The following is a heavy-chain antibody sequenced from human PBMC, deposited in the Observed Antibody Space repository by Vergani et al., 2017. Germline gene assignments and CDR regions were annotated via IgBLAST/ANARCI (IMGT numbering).Heavy chain of an antibody. D-gene: IGHD3-9*01. CDR3: ARGSYYDILTGNYYYGMDV. CDR2: LTGGGGST. J-gene: IGHJ6*02. CDR1: GFTFSTYA. V-gene: IGHV3-23*01. Sequence: EVQLLESGGSLKQPGGSVRLSCAASGFTFSTYAMHWVRQAPGKGLEWVSALTGGGGSTYYADSFKGRFIISRDNSRDTLYLQMNSLRAEDTAVYYCARGSYYDILTGNYYYGMDVWGQGTTVTVSS.